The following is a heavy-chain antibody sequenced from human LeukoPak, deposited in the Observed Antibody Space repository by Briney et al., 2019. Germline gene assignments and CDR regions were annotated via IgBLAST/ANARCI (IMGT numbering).Heavy chain of an antibody. CDR3: ARRYYYGSGNYCYGFDY. Sequence: GESPMISWQGSGYIFHSYWIGWVRQMPGKGVEWMGIIYPADSYITYRPSFQGQVTISADRSVTTAYLHWSSLKASDTAMYYCARRYYYGSGNYCYGFDYWGQGTLVTVSS. D-gene: IGHD3-10*01. J-gene: IGHJ4*02. CDR1: GYIFHSYW. CDR2: IYPADSYI. V-gene: IGHV5-51*01.